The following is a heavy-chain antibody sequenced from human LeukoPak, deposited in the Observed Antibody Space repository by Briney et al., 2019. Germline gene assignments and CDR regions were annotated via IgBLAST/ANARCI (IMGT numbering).Heavy chain of an antibody. CDR1: GVSISSYY. Sequence: PSETLSLTCTVSGVSISSYYWSWLGQPAGKGLEWIGRIYTSGSTNYNPSLKSRVTMSVDTSKNQFSLKLSSVTAADTAVYYCARDDLRRYSGPRGAFDIWGQGTMVTVSS. CDR2: IYTSGST. D-gene: IGHD5-12*01. V-gene: IGHV4-4*07. CDR3: ARDDLRRYSGPRGAFDI. J-gene: IGHJ3*02.